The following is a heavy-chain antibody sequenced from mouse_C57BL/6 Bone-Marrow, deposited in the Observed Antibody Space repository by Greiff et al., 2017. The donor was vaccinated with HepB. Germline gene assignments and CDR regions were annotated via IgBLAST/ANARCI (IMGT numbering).Heavy chain of an antibody. CDR1: GFTFSDYG. J-gene: IGHJ3*01. CDR2: ISSGSSTI. CDR3: ARPYDYDGNGFAY. Sequence: EVMLVESGGGLVKPGGSLKLSCAASGFTFSDYGMHWVRQAPEKGLEWVAYISSGSSTIYYADTVKGRFTISRDNAKNTLFLQMTSLRSEDTAMYYCARPYDYDGNGFAYWGQGTLVTVSA. V-gene: IGHV5-17*01. D-gene: IGHD2-4*01.